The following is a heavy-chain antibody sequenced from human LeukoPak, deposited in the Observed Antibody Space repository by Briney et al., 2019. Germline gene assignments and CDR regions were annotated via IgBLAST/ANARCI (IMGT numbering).Heavy chain of an antibody. CDR2: IKSKTDGGTT. V-gene: IGHV3-15*01. D-gene: IGHD3-10*01. CDR3: STEGRYYGSGSYSPSHDY. Sequence: PGGSLRLSCAASGFTFSSYSMNWVRQAPGKGLEWVGRIKSKTDGGTTDYAAPVKGRFTISRYDSKNTLYLQMNSLKTEDTAVYYCSTEGRYYGSGSYSPSHDYWGQGTLVTVSS. CDR1: GFTFSSYS. J-gene: IGHJ4*02.